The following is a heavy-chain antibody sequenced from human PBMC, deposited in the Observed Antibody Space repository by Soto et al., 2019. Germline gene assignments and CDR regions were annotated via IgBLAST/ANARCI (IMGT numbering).Heavy chain of an antibody. J-gene: IGHJ3*01. D-gene: IGHD2-21*01. Sequence: QITLKESGPTLVKPTQTLTLTCIFSGFSFSADGVGVGWIRQPPGKALEWLALIYWDDDTRYSPSLKSRLTLTKDTSKNPVVLTMTNMAPVDTATYYCAHAYGGTTWPNDAFDVWGQGTVVTVSS. CDR3: AHAYGGTTWPNDAFDV. CDR1: GFSFSADGVG. CDR2: IYWDDDT. V-gene: IGHV2-5*02.